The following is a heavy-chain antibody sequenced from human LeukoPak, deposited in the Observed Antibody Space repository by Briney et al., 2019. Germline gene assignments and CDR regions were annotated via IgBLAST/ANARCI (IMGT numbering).Heavy chain of an antibody. D-gene: IGHD2-2*02. CDR2: ISSSDSTI. CDR3: ARDGPDIVVVPAAILRYYYYGMDV. CDR1: GFTFSDYY. V-gene: IGHV3-11*01. J-gene: IGHJ6*02. Sequence: PGRSLRLSCAASGFTFSDYYMSWIRQAPGKGLEWVSYISSSDSTIYYADSVKGRFTISRDNAKNSLYLQMNSLRAEDTAVYYCARDGPDIVVVPAAILRYYYYGMDVWGQGTTVTVSS.